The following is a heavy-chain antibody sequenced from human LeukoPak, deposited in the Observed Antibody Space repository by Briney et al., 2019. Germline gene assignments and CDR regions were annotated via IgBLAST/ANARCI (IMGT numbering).Heavy chain of an antibody. D-gene: IGHD2-21*01. Sequence: GGTLRLSCAASGFTFSSYGMSWVRQAPGKGLEWVSAISGSGGSTYYADSVKGRFTISRDNSKNTLYLQMNRLRAEDAAVYYCAKAPVTTCSGAYCYPFDYWGQGTLVTVSS. CDR2: ISGSGGST. CDR3: AKAPVTTCSGAYCYPFDY. CDR1: GFTFSSYG. V-gene: IGHV3-23*01. J-gene: IGHJ4*02.